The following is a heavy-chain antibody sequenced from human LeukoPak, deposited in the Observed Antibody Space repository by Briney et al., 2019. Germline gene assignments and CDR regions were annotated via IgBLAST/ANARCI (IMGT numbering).Heavy chain of an antibody. J-gene: IGHJ3*02. CDR3: ARGPYSYDSSGAFDI. D-gene: IGHD3-22*01. V-gene: IGHV4-61*02. CDR2: ISSSGST. CDR1: GGSISTTNYY. Sequence: SETLSLTCTVSGGSISTTNYYWSWIRQPAGKGLEWIGRISSSGSTNYNPSLKSRVTISVDTSKNQFSLKLSSVTAADTAVYFCARGPYSYDSSGAFDIWGQGTMVTVSS.